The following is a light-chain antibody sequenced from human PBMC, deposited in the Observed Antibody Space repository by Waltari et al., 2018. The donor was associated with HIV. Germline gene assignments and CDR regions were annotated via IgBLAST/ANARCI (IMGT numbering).Light chain of an antibody. CDR1: QGAGSA. V-gene: IGKV1-12*01. CDR3: QQAYTFPRT. Sequence: DIQMTQSPSSVSASVGDRVTITCRASQGAGSALAWYRQRPGKAPTLLIFQASNLRSGVPSRFSGSGSGTEFNLTISSVQPEDFATYFCQQAYTFPRTFGQGTQVDVK. CDR2: QAS. J-gene: IGKJ2*01.